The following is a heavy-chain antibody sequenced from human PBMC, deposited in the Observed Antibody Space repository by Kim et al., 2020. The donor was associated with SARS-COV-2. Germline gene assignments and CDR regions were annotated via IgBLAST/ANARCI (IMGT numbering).Heavy chain of an antibody. CDR1: GFTFSSYS. CDR2: ISSSSSYI. V-gene: IGHV3-21*01. D-gene: IGHD2-15*01. CDR3: ARRGPYCSGGSCHFDY. Sequence: RGSLRLSCAASGFTFSSYSMNWVRQAPGKGLEWVSSISSSSSYIYYADSVKGRFTISRDNAKNSLYLQMNSLRAEDTAVYYCARRGPYCSGGSCHFDYWGQGTLVTVSS. J-gene: IGHJ4*02.